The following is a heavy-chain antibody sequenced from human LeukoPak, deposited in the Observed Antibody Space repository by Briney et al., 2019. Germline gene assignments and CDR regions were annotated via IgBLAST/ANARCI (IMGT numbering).Heavy chain of an antibody. J-gene: IGHJ4*02. Sequence: GESLKISCKGSGYSFTSYWIGWVRQAPGKGLVWVSRINSDGSSTSYADSVKGRFTISRDNAKNTLYLQMNTLRAEDTAVYFCAKSPVSSCRGSFCYPFDYWGQGNLVTVSS. CDR3: AKSPVSSCRGSFCYPFDY. D-gene: IGHD2-15*01. V-gene: IGHV3-74*01. CDR1: GYSFTSYW. CDR2: INSDGSST.